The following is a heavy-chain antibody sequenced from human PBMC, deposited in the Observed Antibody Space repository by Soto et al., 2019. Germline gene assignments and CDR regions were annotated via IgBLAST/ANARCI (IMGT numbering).Heavy chain of an antibody. CDR2: ISYDGSNK. CDR1: GFTFSSYA. V-gene: IGHV3-30-3*01. CDR3: ARVEGGGAVSGTYYYYGMDV. D-gene: IGHD3-16*01. Sequence: VRLSCAASGFTFSSYAMHWVRQAPGKGLEWVAVISYDGSNKYYADSVKGRFTISRDNSKNTLYLQMNSLRAEDTAVYYCARVEGGGAVSGTYYYYGMDVWGQGTTVTVSS. J-gene: IGHJ6*02.